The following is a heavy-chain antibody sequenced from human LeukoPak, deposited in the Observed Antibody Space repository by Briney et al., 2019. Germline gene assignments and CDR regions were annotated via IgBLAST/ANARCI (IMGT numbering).Heavy chain of an antibody. CDR2: ILYDGSSE. V-gene: IGHV3-30*18. CDR1: GFTFSSHG. Sequence: PGGSLRLSCVASGFTFSSHGMHWVRQAPGKGLEWAAFILYDGSSEYYADSVKGRFSISRDNSKNTLYLQMNSLRTEDTAVYYCAKDGGGTDFDYWGQGTLVTASS. J-gene: IGHJ4*02. D-gene: IGHD1-26*01. CDR3: AKDGGGTDFDY.